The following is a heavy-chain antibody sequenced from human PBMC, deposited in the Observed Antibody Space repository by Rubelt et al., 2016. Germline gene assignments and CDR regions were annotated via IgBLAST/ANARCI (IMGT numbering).Heavy chain of an antibody. J-gene: IGHJ4*02. CDR1: GGSISSSSFY. CDR2: GYYTGNT. D-gene: IGHD3-10*01. Sequence: QLQLQESGPGLVKPSETLSLTCTVSGGSISSSSFYWGWIRQSPGKGLAWIGTGYYTGNTYYSPSLKSRVTISVDTSKHQVSRKRGCVTAADTAVYYCAREGMVRGELNFDYWGQGTLVTGAS. CDR3: AREGMVRGELNFDY. V-gene: IGHV4-39*07.